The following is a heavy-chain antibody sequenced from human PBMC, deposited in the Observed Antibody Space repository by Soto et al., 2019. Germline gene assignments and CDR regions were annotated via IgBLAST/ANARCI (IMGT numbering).Heavy chain of an antibody. CDR1: GYTFTAYH. V-gene: IGHV1-2*02. J-gene: IGHJ6*02. CDR2: INPYNGAT. Sequence: QVQLVQYGAEVKKPGASVKVSCKASGYTFTAYHVHWVRQAPGQGLEWMAWINPYNGATNYAQRFPDRVPLTRDTSISPAYMEINKLTSDDAAVYYCATTSGHYSSAWQRLDVWGRGTTVTVSS. D-gene: IGHD6-19*01. CDR3: ATTSGHYSSAWQRLDV.